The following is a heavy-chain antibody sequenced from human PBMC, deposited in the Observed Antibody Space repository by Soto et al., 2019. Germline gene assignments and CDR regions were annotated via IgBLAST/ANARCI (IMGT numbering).Heavy chain of an antibody. CDR1: GDSISSGDYY. J-gene: IGHJ4*02. D-gene: IGHD5-18*01. Sequence: PSETLSLTCTVSGDSISSGDYYWSWIRQPPGKGLEWIGCIYYSGNTYYNPSLKRRFSISVDTSKNQFSLQLSSVTVADTAVYYCAGGGYRYKVVYWGQGTLVTVSS. CDR3: AGGGYRYKVVY. V-gene: IGHV4-30-4*01. CDR2: IYYSGNT.